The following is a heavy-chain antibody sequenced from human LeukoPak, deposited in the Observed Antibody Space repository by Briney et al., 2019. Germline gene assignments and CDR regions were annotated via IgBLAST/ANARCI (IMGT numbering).Heavy chain of an antibody. CDR1: RFRFSSHG. J-gene: IGHJ4*02. V-gene: IGHV3-30*02. D-gene: IGHD3-3*01. CDR3: VRDTSVGAAYFDF. Sequence: GGSLRLSCAASRFRFSSHGMHWVRQAPGKGLERVAFIRYDGSDKYYADSVTGRFTISRDNSKNILSLQMTSLRPDDTAVYFCVRDTSVGAAYFDFWGQGALVAVSS. CDR2: IRYDGSDK.